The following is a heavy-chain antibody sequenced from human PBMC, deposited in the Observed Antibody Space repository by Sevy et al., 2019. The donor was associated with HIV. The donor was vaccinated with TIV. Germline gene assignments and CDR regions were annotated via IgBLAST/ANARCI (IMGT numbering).Heavy chain of an antibody. CDR2: ISYDGSNK. Sequence: GGSLRLSCAASGFTFSSYAMHWVRQAPGKGPEWVAVISYDGSNKYYADSVKGRFTISRDNSKNTLYLQMNSLRAEDTAVYYCARDRSCISTSCYYYYGMDVWGQGTTVTVSS. D-gene: IGHD2-2*01. J-gene: IGHJ6*02. V-gene: IGHV3-30-3*01. CDR1: GFTFSSYA. CDR3: ARDRSCISTSCYYYYGMDV.